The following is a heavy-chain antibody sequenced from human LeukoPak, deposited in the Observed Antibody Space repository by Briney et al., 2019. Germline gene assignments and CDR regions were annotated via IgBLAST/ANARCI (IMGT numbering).Heavy chain of an antibody. CDR1: GFTVSSNY. CDR3: ARASGPSYYYYYMDV. Sequence: PGGSLRLSCATSGFTVSSNYMSWVRQAPGKGLEWVSVIYSGGSTYYADSVKGRFTISRDNSKNTLYLQMNSLRAEDTAVYYCARASGPSYYYYYMDVWGNGTTVTISS. J-gene: IGHJ6*03. V-gene: IGHV3-53*01. CDR2: IYSGGST. D-gene: IGHD5-12*01.